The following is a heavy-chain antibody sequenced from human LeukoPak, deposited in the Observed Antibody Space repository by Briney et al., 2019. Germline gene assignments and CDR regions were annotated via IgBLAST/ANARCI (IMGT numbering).Heavy chain of an antibody. J-gene: IGHJ3*02. CDR1: GGTFGSYA. CDR2: IIPIFGTA. CDR3: ASPLGGYFEGAFDI. V-gene: IGHV1-69*05. Sequence: SVKVSCKASGGTFGSYAISWVRQAPGQGLEWMGRIIPIFGTANYAQKFQGRVTITTDESTSTAYMELSSLRSEDTAVYYCASPLGGYFEGAFDIWGQGTMVTVSS. D-gene: IGHD3-9*01.